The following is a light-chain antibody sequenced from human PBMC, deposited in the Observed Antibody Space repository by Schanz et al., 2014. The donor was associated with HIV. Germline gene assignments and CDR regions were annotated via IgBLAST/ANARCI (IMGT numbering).Light chain of an antibody. V-gene: IGLV2-14*03. CDR3: SSFAGSNMPWV. J-gene: IGLJ3*02. Sequence: QSALTQPASVSGSPGQSITISCTGTSSDVGGYDFVSWYQQHPGKAPKLMIYDVTNRPSGVSNRFSGSKSGNTASLTVSGLQPEDEADYYCSSFAGSNMPWVFGGGTKLTVL. CDR2: DVT. CDR1: SSDVGGYDF.